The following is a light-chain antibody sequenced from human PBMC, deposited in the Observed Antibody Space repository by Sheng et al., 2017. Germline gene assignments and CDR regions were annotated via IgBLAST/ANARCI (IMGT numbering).Light chain of an antibody. CDR2: DVT. CDR1: NNDVGSFNL. CDR3: CSFAGRVSYV. V-gene: IGLV2-23*02. J-gene: IGLJ1*01. Sequence: QSALSQPASVSGSPGQSITIPCSGTNNDVGSFNLVSWYLQQPGKAPKLIIYDVTRRPSGISSRFYASKSGNSASLTISGLQAEDEGEYFCCSFAGRVSYVFGTGTKVTVL.